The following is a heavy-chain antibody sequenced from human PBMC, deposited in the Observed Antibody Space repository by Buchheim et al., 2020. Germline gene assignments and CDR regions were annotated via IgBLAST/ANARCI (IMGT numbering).Heavy chain of an antibody. D-gene: IGHD3-10*01. V-gene: IGHV3-48*01. J-gene: IGHJ4*02. CDR2: MTGGSDII. Sequence: EVEMVESGGSLVQPGGSLRLSCVAFGFTFSTYAMNWVRQVPGKGLEWLSYMTGGSDIIFYADSVKGRFTTSRDNAKNSLFPQMNRLRADDTAVYYCARDSTGRPLDYWGQGTL. CDR3: ARDSTGRPLDY. CDR1: GFTFSTYA.